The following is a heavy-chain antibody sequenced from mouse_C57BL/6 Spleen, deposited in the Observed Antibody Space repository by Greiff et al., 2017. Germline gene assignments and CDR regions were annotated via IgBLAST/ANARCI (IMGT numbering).Heavy chain of an antibody. CDR1: GFTFSSYA. Sequence: EVNVVEESGEGLVKPGGSLKLSCAASGFTFSSYAMSWVRQTPEKRLEWVAYIRSGGDYIYYADTVKGRFTISRDKARTTLYLQMSSLKSEDTAMYYCTRDGTAQAPFADWGQGTLVTVSA. V-gene: IGHV5-9-1*02. CDR3: TRDGTAQAPFAD. CDR2: IRSGGDYI. J-gene: IGHJ3*01. D-gene: IGHD3-2*02.